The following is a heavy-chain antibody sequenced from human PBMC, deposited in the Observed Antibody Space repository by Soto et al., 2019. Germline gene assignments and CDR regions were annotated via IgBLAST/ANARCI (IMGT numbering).Heavy chain of an antibody. D-gene: IGHD1-7*01. V-gene: IGHV3-23*01. J-gene: IGHJ4*02. Sequence: EVELLESGGTLVQPGGSLRLSCSASGFSFVRYAMSWVCQAPGKGLEWIATISSSERSSSKYYIEPVKGGFTISRDDSNNLLFLEMKNMRTEDTALYYCTRDGPIRGLLELHVKYSDYWGRGTHVAVSS. CDR3: TRDGPIRGLLELHVKYSDY. CDR1: GFSFVRYA. CDR2: ISSSERSSSK.